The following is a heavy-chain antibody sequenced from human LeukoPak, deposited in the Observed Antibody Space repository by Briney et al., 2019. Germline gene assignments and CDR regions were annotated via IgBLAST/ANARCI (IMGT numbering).Heavy chain of an antibody. Sequence: GGSLRLSCAASGFTFDDYGMSWVRQAPGKGLEWVSGINWNGGSTGYADSVKGRFTISRDNAKNSLYLQMNSLRAEDTALYYCARERSYDSSGYYYKSYYFDYWGQGTLVTVSS. D-gene: IGHD3-22*01. V-gene: IGHV3-20*04. CDR3: ARERSYDSSGYYYKSYYFDY. CDR1: GFTFDDYG. J-gene: IGHJ4*02. CDR2: INWNGGST.